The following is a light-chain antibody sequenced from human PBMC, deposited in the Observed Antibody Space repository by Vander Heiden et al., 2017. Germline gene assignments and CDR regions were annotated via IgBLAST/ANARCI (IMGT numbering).Light chain of an antibody. V-gene: IGKV2-28*01. CDR2: WGS. Sequence: DIVVTQSPLSLPFTPAEPASFSCRSSQSLLHRNGYNYFHWFLQKPGQSPQLLIYWGSNRASGVPDRFSGSGSGRYFTLQISRVEAEDVGVYYCMQALQTPYTFGQGTKLVIK. CDR1: QSLLHRNGYNY. CDR3: MQALQTPYT. J-gene: IGKJ2*01.